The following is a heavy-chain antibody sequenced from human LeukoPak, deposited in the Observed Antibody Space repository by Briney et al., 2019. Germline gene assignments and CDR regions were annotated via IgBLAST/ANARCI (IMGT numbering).Heavy chain of an antibody. V-gene: IGHV4-59*01. CDR3: ASTREHYYYYYYMDV. D-gene: IGHD2-2*01. J-gene: IGHJ6*03. CDR1: GGSISSYY. CDR2: IYYSGST. Sequence: PSETLSLTCTVSGGSISSYYWSWIRQPPGKGLEGIGYIYYSGSTNYNPSLKSRVTISVDTSKNQFSLKLSSVTAADTAVYYCASTREHYYYYYYMDVWGKGTTVTVSS.